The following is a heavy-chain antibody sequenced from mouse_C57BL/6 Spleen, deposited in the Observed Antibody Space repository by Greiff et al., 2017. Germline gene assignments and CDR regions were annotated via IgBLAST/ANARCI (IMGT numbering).Heavy chain of an antibody. CDR1: GFSLTSYG. V-gene: IGHV2-2*01. D-gene: IGHD1-1*01. CDR2: IWSGGST. J-gene: IGHJ2*01. Sequence: VMLVESGPGLVQPSPSLSITCTVSGFSLTSYGVHWVRQSPGKGLEWLGVIWSGGSTDYNAAFISRLSISKDNSKSQVFFKMNSLQADDTAIYYCAREVYYGSSYVFDYWGQGTTLTVSS. CDR3: AREVYYGSSYVFDY.